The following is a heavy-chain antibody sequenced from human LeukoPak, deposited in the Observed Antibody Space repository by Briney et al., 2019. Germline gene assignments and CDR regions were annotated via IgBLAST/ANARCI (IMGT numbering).Heavy chain of an antibody. Sequence: PGGSLRLSCAASGFTFSSYAMSWVRQAPGKGLEWVSAISGSGGSTYYADSVKGRFTISRDNSKNTLYLQMNSLRAEDTAVYYCASTQKIVEMATIGYYFDYWGQGTLVTVSS. J-gene: IGHJ4*02. CDR1: GFTFSSYA. D-gene: IGHD5-24*01. CDR2: ISGSGGST. V-gene: IGHV3-23*01. CDR3: ASTQKIVEMATIGYYFDY.